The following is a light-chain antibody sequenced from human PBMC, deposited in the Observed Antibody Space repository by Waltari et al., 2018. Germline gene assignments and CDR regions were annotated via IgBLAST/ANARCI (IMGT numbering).Light chain of an antibody. Sequence: DIVMTQSPDSLAVSLGERAPINCKSSQSVLYSSNNKKYLAWYQQNPGQPPELLIYWASTREAGVPDRFRGMGSGRDFTLTISSLQAEDVAVYYCQQYDSTPQTFGQWTKVEIK. CDR2: WAS. CDR3: QQYDSTPQT. J-gene: IGKJ1*01. V-gene: IGKV4-1*01. CDR1: QSVLYSSNNKKY.